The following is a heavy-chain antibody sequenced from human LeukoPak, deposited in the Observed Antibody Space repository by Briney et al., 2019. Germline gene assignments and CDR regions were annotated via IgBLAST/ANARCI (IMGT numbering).Heavy chain of an antibody. CDR2: MYYSGDT. J-gene: IGHJ4*02. Sequence: SETLSLTCTVSGGSISSGPYYWGWIRQPPGKGLEWIGSMYYSGDTYYKPSLQSRVTISGDPSKNQFSLKLSSVTVADTAVYYCARLRATLTVVVTLFDSWGQGTLVTVSS. CDR3: ARLRATLTVVVTLFDS. CDR1: GGSISSGPYY. D-gene: IGHD3-22*01. V-gene: IGHV4-39*01.